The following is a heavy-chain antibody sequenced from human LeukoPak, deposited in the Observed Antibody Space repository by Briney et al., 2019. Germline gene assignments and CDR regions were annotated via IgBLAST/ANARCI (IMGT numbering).Heavy chain of an antibody. CDR2: IWYDGNYK. Sequence: PGRSLRLSCAASGFTFSSYGMHWVRQAPGKGLEWVAVIWYDGNYKYYADSVKGRFTISRDNSKNTLYLQMNSLRAEDTAVYYCAKDWGKKAVAGDYWGQGTLVTVSS. J-gene: IGHJ4*02. CDR1: GFTFSSYG. D-gene: IGHD6-19*01. V-gene: IGHV3-33*06. CDR3: AKDWGKKAVAGDY.